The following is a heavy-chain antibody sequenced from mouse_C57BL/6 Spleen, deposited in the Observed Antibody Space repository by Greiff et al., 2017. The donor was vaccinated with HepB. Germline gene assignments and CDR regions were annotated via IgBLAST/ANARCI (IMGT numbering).Heavy chain of an antibody. CDR2: IDPANGNT. CDR1: GFNIKNTY. D-gene: IGHD1-1*01. V-gene: IGHV14-3*01. Sequence: EVQGVESVAELVRPGASVKLSCTASGFNIKNTYMHWVKQRPEQGLEWIGRIDPANGNTKYAPKFQGKATITADTSSNTAYLQLSSLTSEDTAIYYCARKHYYGSSLYYAMDYWGQGTSVTVSS. J-gene: IGHJ4*01. CDR3: ARKHYYGSSLYYAMDY.